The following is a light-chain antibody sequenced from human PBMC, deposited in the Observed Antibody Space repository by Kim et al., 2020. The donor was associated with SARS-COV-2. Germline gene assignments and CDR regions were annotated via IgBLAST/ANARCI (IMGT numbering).Light chain of an antibody. CDR3: QKYNSAFQT. Sequence: ASVGDRVTITCRASQGISNYLAWYQQKPGKVPKLLIYAASTLQSGVPSRFSGSGSGTDFTLTISSLQPEDVATYYCQKYNSAFQTFGQGTKVEIK. CDR1: QGISNY. CDR2: AAS. V-gene: IGKV1-27*01. J-gene: IGKJ1*01.